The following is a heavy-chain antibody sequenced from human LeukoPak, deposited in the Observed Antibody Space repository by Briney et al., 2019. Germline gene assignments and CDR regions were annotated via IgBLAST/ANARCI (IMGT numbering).Heavy chain of an antibody. CDR1: GGSFSGYY. J-gene: IGHJ4*02. CDR2: INHSGST. D-gene: IGHD3-10*01. Sequence: SETLSLTCAVYGGSFSGYYWSWIRQPPGKGLEWIGEINHSGSTNYNPSLKSRVTISVDTSKNQFSLKLSSVTAADTAVYYCARDRRVWFGELPSYYFDYWGQGTLVTVSS. CDR3: ARDRRVWFGELPSYYFDY. V-gene: IGHV4-34*01.